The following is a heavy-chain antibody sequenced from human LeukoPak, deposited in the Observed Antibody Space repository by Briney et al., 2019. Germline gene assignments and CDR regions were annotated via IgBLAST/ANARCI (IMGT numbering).Heavy chain of an antibody. V-gene: IGHV1-18*01. D-gene: IGHD3-22*01. Sequence: ASVKVSCKASGYTFTSYGISWVRQAPGQGLEWVGWISAYNGNTNYAQKLQGRVTMTTDTSTSTAYMELRSLRSDDAAVYYCARNLDSSGYYPDAFDIWGQGTMVTVSS. J-gene: IGHJ3*02. CDR3: ARNLDSSGYYPDAFDI. CDR1: GYTFTSYG. CDR2: ISAYNGNT.